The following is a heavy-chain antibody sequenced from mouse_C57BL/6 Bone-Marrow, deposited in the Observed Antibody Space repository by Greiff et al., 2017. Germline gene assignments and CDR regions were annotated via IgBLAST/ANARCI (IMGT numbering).Heavy chain of an antibody. V-gene: IGHV1-26*01. CDR2: INPNNGGT. CDR1: GYTFTDYY. Sequence: VQLQQSGPELVKPGASVKISCKASGYTFTDYYMNWVKPSHGKSLEWIGDINPNNGGTSYNQKFKGKATLTVDKASSTAYMELRSLTSEDSAVYYCARDYYGSGAYWGQGTLVTVSA. D-gene: IGHD1-1*01. CDR3: ARDYYGSGAY. J-gene: IGHJ3*01.